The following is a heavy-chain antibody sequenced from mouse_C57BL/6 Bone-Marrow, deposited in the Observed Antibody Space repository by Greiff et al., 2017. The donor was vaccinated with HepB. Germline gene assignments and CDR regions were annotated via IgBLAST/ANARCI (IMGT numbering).Heavy chain of an antibody. D-gene: IGHD2-4*01. CDR2: IDPENGDT. CDR3: TTDYPYYFDY. CDR1: GFNIKDDY. Sequence: EVKLVESGAELVRPGASVKLSCTASGFNIKDDYMHWVKQRPEQGLEWIGWIDPENGDTEYASKFQGKATITADTSSNTAYLQLSSLTSEDTAVYYCTTDYPYYFDYWGQGTTLTVSS. J-gene: IGHJ2*01. V-gene: IGHV14-4*01.